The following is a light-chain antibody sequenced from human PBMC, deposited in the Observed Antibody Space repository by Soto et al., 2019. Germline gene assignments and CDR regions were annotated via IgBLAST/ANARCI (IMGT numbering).Light chain of an antibody. J-gene: IGKJ2*03. CDR2: DTS. CDR1: QDISKY. CDR3: QQYANFYS. V-gene: IGKV1-33*01. Sequence: DIQMTQSPSSLFASVGDRVTIICQASQDISKYLNWYQQKPGKAPKLLIYDTSNLETGVPSRFSGSGSGTYFTLTISSLQPEDFATYSCQQYANFYSFGQGSKLEIK.